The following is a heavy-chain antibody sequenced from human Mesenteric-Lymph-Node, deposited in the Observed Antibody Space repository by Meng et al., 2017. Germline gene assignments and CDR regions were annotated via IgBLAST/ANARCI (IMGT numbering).Heavy chain of an antibody. CDR3: ARHQNGGTYPLDY. V-gene: IGHV4-59*08. CDR1: GGSISTYY. CDR2: NYYSGST. D-gene: IGHD3-16*02. Sequence: QRQLQESGPGLVKPSETLSLTCAVSGGSISTYYWSWIRQPPGKGLEWIGNNYYSGSTNYNPSLANRVTISVDSSKNQFSLKLSSVTAADTAVYYCARHQNGGTYPLDYWGQGTLVTVSS. J-gene: IGHJ4*02.